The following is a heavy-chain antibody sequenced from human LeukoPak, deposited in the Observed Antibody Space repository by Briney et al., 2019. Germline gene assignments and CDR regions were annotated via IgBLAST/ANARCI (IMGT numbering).Heavy chain of an antibody. CDR2: IYWDDDK. CDR3: AHTGVVDYSSTSCYPNDAFDI. V-gene: IGHV2-5*02. Sequence: ESGPTLVKPTQTLTLTCTFSGFSLSTSGVGVGWVRQPPVRALEWLALIYWDDDKRYSPSLKSRLTITKDTPKTHVVLTITNMDPVQTATYYCAHTGVVDYSSTSCYPNDAFDIWGQGTMVTVSS. CDR1: GFSLSTSGVG. D-gene: IGHD2-2*01. J-gene: IGHJ3*02.